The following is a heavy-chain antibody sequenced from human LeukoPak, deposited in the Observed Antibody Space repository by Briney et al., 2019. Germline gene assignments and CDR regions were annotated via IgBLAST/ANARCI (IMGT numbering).Heavy chain of an antibody. Sequence: GRSLRLSCAASGFTFSSYAMHWVRQAPGKGLEWVAVISYDGSNKYYADSVKGRFTIFRDNSKNTLYLQMNSLRAEDTAVYYCARDGRSYYYDSSGYYIPGIRYYGMDVWGQGTTVTVSS. V-gene: IGHV3-30-3*01. D-gene: IGHD3-22*01. CDR3: ARDGRSYYYDSSGYYIPGIRYYGMDV. J-gene: IGHJ6*02. CDR1: GFTFSSYA. CDR2: ISYDGSNK.